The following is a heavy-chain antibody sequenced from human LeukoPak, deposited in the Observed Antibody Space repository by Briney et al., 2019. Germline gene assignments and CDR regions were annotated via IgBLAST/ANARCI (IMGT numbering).Heavy chain of an antibody. CDR3: ARDLWDIVVVPAAIGSGFDY. V-gene: IGHV3-30*04. CDR1: GFTFSSYA. CDR2: ISYDGSNK. D-gene: IGHD2-2*01. Sequence: GGSLRLSCAASGFTFSSYAMHWVRQAPGKGLEWVAVISYDGSNKYYADSVEGRFTISRDNSKNTLYLQMNSLRAEDTAVYYCARDLWDIVVVPAAIGSGFDYWGQGTLVTVSS. J-gene: IGHJ4*02.